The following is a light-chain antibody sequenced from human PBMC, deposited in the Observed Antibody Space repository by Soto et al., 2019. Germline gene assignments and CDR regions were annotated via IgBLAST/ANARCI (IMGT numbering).Light chain of an antibody. Sequence: QSVLTQPPSASGTPGQRVTISCSGSSSNIGSNTVNWYQQLPGTAPKLLIYSNNQRPSGVPDRFSGSKSGTSASLAISGLQSEDEGDYYCAAWDHGLKGVFGGGTKLTVL. J-gene: IGLJ2*01. CDR3: AAWDHGLKGV. V-gene: IGLV1-44*01. CDR2: SNN. CDR1: SSNIGSNT.